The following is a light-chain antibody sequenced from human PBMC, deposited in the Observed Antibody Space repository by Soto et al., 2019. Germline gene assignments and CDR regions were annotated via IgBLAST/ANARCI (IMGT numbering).Light chain of an antibody. CDR3: SSYTTSTTLV. CDR2: DVS. V-gene: IGLV2-14*03. J-gene: IGLJ3*02. CDR1: SSDVGRYNY. Sequence: QSALTQPASVSGSPGQSITISCTGTSSDVGRYNYVSWYQQYPGKAPKLMIYDVSNRPSGVFNRFSGSKSGNTASLTISGLQADDEADYYCSSYTTSTTLVFGGGTKLTVL.